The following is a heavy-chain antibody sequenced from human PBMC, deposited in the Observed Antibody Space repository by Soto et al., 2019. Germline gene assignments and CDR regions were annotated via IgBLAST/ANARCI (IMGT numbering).Heavy chain of an antibody. Sequence: QLQLQESGPGLVKPSETLSLTCTVSGGSISSSSSYWGWVRQPPGKGLEWIGSIYYSGSSYYNPSLKSRVTISLGTSKNQSSLKLTSVTAADTALYYCASLGSCSGGSCYSGHFWYFGLWGRGTLVTVSS. CDR3: ASLGSCSGGSCYSGHFWYFGL. J-gene: IGHJ2*01. D-gene: IGHD2-15*01. CDR2: IYYSGSS. CDR1: GGSISSSSSY. V-gene: IGHV4-39*01.